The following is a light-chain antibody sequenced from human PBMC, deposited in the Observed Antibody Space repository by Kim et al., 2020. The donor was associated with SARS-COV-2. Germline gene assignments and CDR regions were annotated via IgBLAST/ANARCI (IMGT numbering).Light chain of an antibody. J-gene: IGKJ4*01. V-gene: IGKV3-11*01. CDR1: QSVSDS. Sequence: LSPVERATLSCRASQSVSDSLAWYQQKPGQAPRLLIYDTFRRAPGIPARFSGSGSGTDFTLTISNLEPEDFAVYFCQQRTSWPLTFGGGTKVDIK. CDR2: DTF. CDR3: QQRTSWPLT.